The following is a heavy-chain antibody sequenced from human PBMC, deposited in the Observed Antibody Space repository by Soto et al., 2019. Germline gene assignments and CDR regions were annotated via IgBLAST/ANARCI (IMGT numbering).Heavy chain of an antibody. CDR2: IIPISGTT. V-gene: IGHV1-69*13. Sequence: SVKVSCKASGGTLSTHAIIWVRQAPGHGLEWMGGIIPISGTTYYTQKFQGRVTITADEPTSTAFMELSGLKSEDTAVFYCARGYCSGGNCYSGMDVWGQGTMVTVSS. J-gene: IGHJ6*02. CDR3: ARGYCSGGNCYSGMDV. CDR1: GGTLSTHA. D-gene: IGHD2-15*01.